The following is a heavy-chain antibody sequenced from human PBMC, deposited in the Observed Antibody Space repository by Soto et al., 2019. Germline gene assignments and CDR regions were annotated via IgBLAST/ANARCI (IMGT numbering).Heavy chain of an antibody. CDR2: IYNDGTT. J-gene: IGHJ6*02. CDR3: VRPLPSGQTHARDV. Sequence: GGSLRLSCVASGLPVAGSYMAWVRQAPGKGLEWASVIYNDGTTYYSQSVEGRFTISRDTSKNTLYLQMDRLRDEDTAVYYCVRPLPSGQTHARDVWGQGTTVTVS. D-gene: IGHD3-10*01. V-gene: IGHV3-53*01. CDR1: GLPVAGSY.